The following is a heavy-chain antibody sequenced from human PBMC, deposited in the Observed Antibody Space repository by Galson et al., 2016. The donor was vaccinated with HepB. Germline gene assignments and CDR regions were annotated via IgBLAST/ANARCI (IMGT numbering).Heavy chain of an antibody. D-gene: IGHD6-13*01. J-gene: IGHJ6*03. CDR2: ISYDGGNK. Sequence: SLRLSCAASGFSFSSFAIHWVRQAPGKGLEWVAVISYDGGNKYSADSVKGRFTISRDNSENTLFLQMNSLRPEDTAVYYCARGGYSRSWYISDYMDVWGKGTTVIVSS. CDR1: GFSFSSFA. V-gene: IGHV3-30*04. CDR3: ARGGYSRSWYISDYMDV.